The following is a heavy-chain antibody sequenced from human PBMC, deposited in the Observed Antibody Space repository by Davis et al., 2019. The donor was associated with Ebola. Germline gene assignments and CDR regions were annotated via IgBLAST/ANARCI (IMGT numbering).Heavy chain of an antibody. J-gene: IGHJ4*02. CDR1: GYSFTSYW. V-gene: IGHV5-51*01. Sequence: GESLKISCKGSGYSFTSYWIGWVRQMPGKGLEWMGIIYPGDSDTRYSPSFQGQVTLSADKSISTAYLQWSSLKASDTAMYYCARTGIASYGGNSGFDYWGQGTLLTVSS. CDR3: ARTGIASYGGNSGFDY. CDR2: IYPGDSDT. D-gene: IGHD4-23*01.